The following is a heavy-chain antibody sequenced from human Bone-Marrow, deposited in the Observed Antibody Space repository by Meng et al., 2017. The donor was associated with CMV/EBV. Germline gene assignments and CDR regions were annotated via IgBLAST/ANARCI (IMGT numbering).Heavy chain of an antibody. V-gene: IGHV3-15*01. J-gene: IGHJ5*02. CDR3: TTDPRKDSVSP. Sequence: GESLKISCAASGFIFSNAWMSWVRQAPGKGLEWVGRIKSKTDGGTTDYAAPVKGRFSISRDDSKNTLYLQMNSLKAEDTAVYYCTTDPRKDSVSPWGEGTLVTVSS. CDR2: IKSKTDGGTT. D-gene: IGHD5/OR15-5a*01. CDR1: GFIFSNAW.